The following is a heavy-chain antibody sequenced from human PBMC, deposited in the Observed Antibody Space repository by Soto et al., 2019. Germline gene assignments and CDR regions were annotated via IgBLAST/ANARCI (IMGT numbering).Heavy chain of an antibody. CDR1: GFSFSISS. Sequence: QVQLGESGGGVVQPGRSLRLSCAASGFSFSISSMHWVRQAPGKGPEWVALISYDGTNKFYADSVKGRFTISRDNSKSTLYLQVDSLRPEDAAVYYCARDPKTSGGQHWAFNYFDSWGQGTLVTVSS. J-gene: IGHJ4*02. CDR3: ARDPKTSGGQHWAFNYFDS. CDR2: ISYDGTNK. V-gene: IGHV3-30-3*01. D-gene: IGHD7-27*01.